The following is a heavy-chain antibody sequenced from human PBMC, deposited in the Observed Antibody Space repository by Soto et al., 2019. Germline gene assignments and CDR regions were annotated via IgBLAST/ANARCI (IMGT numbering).Heavy chain of an antibody. CDR3: ANLGRERSYLDF. CDR1: GFTFGDSV. D-gene: IGHD3-10*01. J-gene: IGHJ4*02. CDR2: IGWNGGSI. Sequence: GGSLRLSCAASGFTFGDSVMHWVPQAPGKGLEWVSGIGWNGGSIAYAVSVKGRFTISRDNAKSSLHLQMNSQRLEDTALNDCANLGRERSYLDFLGQGTQVTVSS. V-gene: IGHV3-9*01.